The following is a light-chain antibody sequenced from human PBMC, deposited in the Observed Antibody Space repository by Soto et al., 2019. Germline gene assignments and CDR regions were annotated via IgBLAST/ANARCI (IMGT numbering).Light chain of an antibody. CDR1: SRDIGNYNY. CDR2: EVS. Sequence: QSALTQPASVSGSHGQSITISCTGTSRDIGNYNYVSWYQQLPGKAPKLVIYEVSNRPSGISDRFSGSKSGQTASLTISGLQTEDEADYFCGSYRSSNTLVVFGGGTKLTVL. V-gene: IGLV2-14*01. CDR3: GSYRSSNTLVV. J-gene: IGLJ3*02.